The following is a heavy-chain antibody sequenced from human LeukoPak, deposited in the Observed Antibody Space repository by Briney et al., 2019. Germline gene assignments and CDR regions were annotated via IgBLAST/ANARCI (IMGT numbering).Heavy chain of an antibody. V-gene: IGHV3-53*01. CDR1: GFTVSSNY. Sequence: GGSLRLSCAASGFTVSSNYMSWVRQAPGKGLEWVSVIYSGGSTYCADSVKGRFTISRDNSKNTLYLQMNGLGAEDTAVYYCARDIVGATHGAFDIWGQGTMVTVPS. D-gene: IGHD1-26*01. J-gene: IGHJ3*02. CDR2: IYSGGST. CDR3: ARDIVGATHGAFDI.